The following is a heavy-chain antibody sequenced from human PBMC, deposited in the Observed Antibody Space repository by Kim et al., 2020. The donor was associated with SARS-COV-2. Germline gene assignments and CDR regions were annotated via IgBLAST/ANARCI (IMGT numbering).Heavy chain of an antibody. Sequence: GGSLRLSCAASAFTFSSYWMSWVRQAPGKGLEWLANIKQDGSEKYYVDSVKGRFTISRDNAKNSLYLQMNSLRAEDTAVYYCARARWSSGWYFQHWGQGT. D-gene: IGHD6-19*01. CDR2: IKQDGSEK. CDR3: ARARWSSGWYFQH. J-gene: IGHJ1*01. CDR1: AFTFSSYW. V-gene: IGHV3-7*01.